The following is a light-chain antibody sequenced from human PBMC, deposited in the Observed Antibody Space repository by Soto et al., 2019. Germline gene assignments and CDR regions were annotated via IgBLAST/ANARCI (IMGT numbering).Light chain of an antibody. V-gene: IGKV1-27*01. CDR1: LPISNH. CDR2: AAS. Sequence: DIHMTQSPSSLSASVGDRVTITCRASLPISNHLAWYQQKPGKTPNLLIYAASTLQAGVPSRFSGSGSGTDFTLTISSLQPKDFAAYYCQKYNSAPLTFGGGNKVDI. CDR3: QKYNSAPLT. J-gene: IGKJ4*01.